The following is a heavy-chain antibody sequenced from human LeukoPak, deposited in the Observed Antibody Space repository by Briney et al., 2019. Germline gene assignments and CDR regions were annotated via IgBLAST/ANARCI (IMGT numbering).Heavy chain of an antibody. CDR3: AKDRGDYFDY. CDR2: IRYDGSNK. CDR1: GFTFSSHG. J-gene: IGHJ4*02. Sequence: GGSLRLSCAASGFTFSSHGMHWVRQAPGKGLGWVAFIRYDGSNKYYADSVKGRFTISRDNSKNTLYLQMNSLRAEDTAVYYCAKDRGDYFDYWGQGTLVTVSS. V-gene: IGHV3-30*02.